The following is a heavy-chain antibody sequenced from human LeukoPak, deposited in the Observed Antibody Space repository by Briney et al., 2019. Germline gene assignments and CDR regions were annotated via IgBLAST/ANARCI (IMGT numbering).Heavy chain of an antibody. J-gene: IGHJ4*02. D-gene: IGHD5-12*01. Sequence: GGSLRLSCAASGFSLINNWMTWVRQAPGKGLGWVANIKQDGSQKYYVDSVKGGFTISRDNAETSLYLQVNSLRAEDTAVYYCARERNGGYVPNFDSWGQGTLVTVSS. V-gene: IGHV3-7*01. CDR2: IKQDGSQK. CDR3: ARERNGGYVPNFDS. CDR1: GFSLINNW.